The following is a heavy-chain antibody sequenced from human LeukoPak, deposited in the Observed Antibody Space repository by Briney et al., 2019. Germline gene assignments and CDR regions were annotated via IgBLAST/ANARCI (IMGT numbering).Heavy chain of an antibody. CDR3: TRSPSLGGRYWGFDY. J-gene: IGHJ4*02. Sequence: PGGSLRLSCAASGFTFSTYWMHWVRQAPGKGLVWVSRLSPDGSSSIYADSVKGRFTVSRDNAKNTLYLQMNSLGAEDTAVYYCTRSPSLGGRYWGFDYWGQGALATVSS. CDR1: GFTFSTYW. D-gene: IGHD1-26*01. V-gene: IGHV3-74*01. CDR2: LSPDGSSS.